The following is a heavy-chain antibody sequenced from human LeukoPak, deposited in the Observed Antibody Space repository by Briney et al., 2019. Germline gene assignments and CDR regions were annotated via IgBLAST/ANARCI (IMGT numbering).Heavy chain of an antibody. CDR2: IWYDGSNK. CDR1: GFTFSSYG. J-gene: IGHJ4*02. D-gene: IGHD6-19*01. V-gene: IGHV3-33*06. CDR3: AKGPRASGWTYFDY. Sequence: PGGSLRLSCAASGFTFSSYGMHWVRQAPGKGLEWVAVIWYDGSNKYYADSVKGRFTISRDNSKNTLYLQMNSLRVEDTAVYYCAKGPRASGWTYFDYWGQGTLVTVSS.